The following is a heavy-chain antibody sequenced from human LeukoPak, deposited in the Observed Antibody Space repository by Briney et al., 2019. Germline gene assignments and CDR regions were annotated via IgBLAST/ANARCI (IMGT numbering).Heavy chain of an antibody. CDR2: IYPGDSDT. J-gene: IGHJ3*02. CDR1: GYTFTSSW. CDR3: ARRLGGTYSYAFDI. V-gene: IGHV5-51*01. D-gene: IGHD1-26*01. Sequence: GESLKISCKDSGYTFTSSWIAWVRQMPGKGLEWMGIIYPGDSDTRYSPSFQGQVTTSSYKSISTAYLQWSSLKASDTAMYFCARRLGGTYSYAFDIWGQGTLVTVSS.